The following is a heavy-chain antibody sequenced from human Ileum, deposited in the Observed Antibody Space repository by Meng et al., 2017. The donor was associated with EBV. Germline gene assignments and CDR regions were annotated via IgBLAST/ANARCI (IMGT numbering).Heavy chain of an antibody. CDR2: IHHTERA. D-gene: IGHD3-22*01. CDR3: ARESYSDSSGYYSLDY. V-gene: IGHV4-4*02. CDR1: GGSTSSSNW. J-gene: IGHJ4*02. Sequence: VVVRESSPGLVKPSGTPSLTCAVSGGSTSSSNWGSWVRQAPGKGLEWIGEIHHTERANYNPSLKSRVTISVDKSKKQASLKLSSVTAADTAVYYCARESYSDSSGYYSLDYWGKGSLVTVSS.